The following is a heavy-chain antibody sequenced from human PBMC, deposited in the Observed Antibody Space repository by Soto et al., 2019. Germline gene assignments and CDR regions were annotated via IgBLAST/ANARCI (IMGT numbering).Heavy chain of an antibody. Sequence: SVKVSFKASGYTFTSYAMHWVRQAPGQRLEWMGWINAGNGNTKYSQKFQGRVTITRDTSASTAYMELSSLRSEDTAVYYCARAGGSGWYRLYYFDYWGQGTLVTVSS. CDR2: INAGNGNT. D-gene: IGHD6-19*01. V-gene: IGHV1-3*01. J-gene: IGHJ4*02. CDR1: GYTFTSYA. CDR3: ARAGGSGWYRLYYFDY.